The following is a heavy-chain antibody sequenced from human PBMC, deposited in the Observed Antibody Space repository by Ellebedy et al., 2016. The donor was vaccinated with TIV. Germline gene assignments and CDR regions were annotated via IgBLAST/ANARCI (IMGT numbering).Heavy chain of an antibody. CDR2: ISYSEST. J-gene: IGHJ6*02. V-gene: IGHV4-59*12. CDR1: GGSISPYY. D-gene: IGHD1-26*01. CDR3: ARGHLRSSRYYYYGMDV. Sequence: MPSETLSLTCTVSGGSISPYYWSWIRQPPGKGLEWIGYISYSESTNYNPSLKSRVTISVDTSKNQFSLKLSSVTAADTAVYYCARGHLRSSRYYYYGMDVWGQGTTVTVSS.